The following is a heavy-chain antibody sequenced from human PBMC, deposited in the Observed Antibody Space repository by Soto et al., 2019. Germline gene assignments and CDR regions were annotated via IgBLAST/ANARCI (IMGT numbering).Heavy chain of an antibody. V-gene: IGHV4-34*01. CDR1: RGTRGDYS. Sequence: ETLGVREGVDRGTRGDYSSSWIRQAPGKGLYWIGEINHIGSTNCNPSLKSRVNISVETSKNQFSLKLNFVTAADTAVYYCARGAYCCGKKCSGGFIWGQGTLVCGSS. D-gene: IGHD2-15*01. J-gene: IGHJ1*01. CDR3: ARGAYCCGKKCSGGFI. CDR2: INHIGST.